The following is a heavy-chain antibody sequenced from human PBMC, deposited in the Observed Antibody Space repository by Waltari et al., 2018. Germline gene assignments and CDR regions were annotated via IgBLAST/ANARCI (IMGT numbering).Heavy chain of an antibody. Sequence: EVQLLESGGGLVQPGGSLRLSCAASGFTFSSYAMSWVRQAPGKGLEWVSAIRGSGGSTYYADSVKGRFTISRDNSKNTLYLQMNSLRAEDTAVYYCAKPQRYGDYNMTDYWGQGTLVTVSS. CDR2: IRGSGGST. CDR1: GFTFSSYA. CDR3: AKPQRYGDYNMTDY. V-gene: IGHV3-23*01. J-gene: IGHJ4*02. D-gene: IGHD4-17*01.